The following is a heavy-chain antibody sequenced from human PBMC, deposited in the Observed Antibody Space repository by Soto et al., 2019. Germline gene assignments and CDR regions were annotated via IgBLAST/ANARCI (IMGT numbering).Heavy chain of an antibody. J-gene: IGHJ6*02. CDR2: MNSDGGII. CDR1: GYTFGNHW. Sequence: GGSLRLSCAVAGYTFGNHWMHWVRQAPGKGLEWVSRMNSDGGIINYADSVKGRFTISRDNSKNTLYLQMNSLRAEDTAVYYCARDPYYDFWSGRDYYYYGMDVWGQGTAVTVSS. V-gene: IGHV3-74*01. D-gene: IGHD3-3*01. CDR3: ARDPYYDFWSGRDYYYYGMDV.